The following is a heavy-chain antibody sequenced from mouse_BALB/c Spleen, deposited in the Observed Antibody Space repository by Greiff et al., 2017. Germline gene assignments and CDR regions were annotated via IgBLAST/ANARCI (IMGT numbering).Heavy chain of an antibody. Sequence: EVKLVESGGGLVKPGGSLKLSCAASGFTFSSYAMSWVRQTPEKRLEWVATISSGGSYTYYPDSVKGRFTISRDNAKNTLYLQMSSLRSEDTAMYYCARKGPYFDYSGQGTTLTVSS. CDR3: ARKGPYFDY. V-gene: IGHV5-9-3*01. CDR2: ISSGGSYT. CDR1: GFTFSSYA. J-gene: IGHJ2*01.